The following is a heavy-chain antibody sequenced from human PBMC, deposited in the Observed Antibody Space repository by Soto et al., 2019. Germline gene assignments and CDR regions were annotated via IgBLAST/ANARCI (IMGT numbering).Heavy chain of an antibody. CDR1: GGSISSSSYY. CDR2: IYYSGST. CDR3: ARLWDDYGDYGDAFDI. V-gene: IGHV4-39*01. J-gene: IGHJ3*02. Sequence: XATLSLTFTVSGGSISSSSYYWGWIRQPPGKGLEWIGSIYYSGSTYYNPSLKSRVTISVDTSKNQFSLKLSSVTAADTAVYYCARLWDDYGDYGDAFDIWGQGTMVTV. D-gene: IGHD4-17*01.